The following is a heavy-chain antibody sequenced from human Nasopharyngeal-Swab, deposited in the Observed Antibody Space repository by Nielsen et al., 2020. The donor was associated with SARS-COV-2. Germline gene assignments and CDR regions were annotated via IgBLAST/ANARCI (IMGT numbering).Heavy chain of an antibody. CDR1: GFTFSSYW. J-gene: IGHJ5*02. V-gene: IGHV3-74*01. D-gene: IGHD3-3*01. CDR2: INSDGSST. CDR3: AKTGRTIFGVGNWFDP. Sequence: GGSLRLSCAASGFTFSSYWMHWVRQAPGKGLVWVSRINSDGSSTSYADSVKGRFTISRDNTKNTLYLQMNSLRAEDTAVYYCAKTGRTIFGVGNWFDPWGQGTLVTVSS.